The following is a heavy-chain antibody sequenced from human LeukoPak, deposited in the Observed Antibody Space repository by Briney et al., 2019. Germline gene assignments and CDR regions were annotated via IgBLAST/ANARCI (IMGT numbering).Heavy chain of an antibody. D-gene: IGHD4-23*01. CDR2: ISGSGGST. CDR1: GFTFSSYA. V-gene: IGHV3-23*01. Sequence: GGSLRLSCAASGFTFSSYAMSWVRQAPGKGLEWVSAISGSGGSTYYADSVKGRYTISRDNSKNTLYLQMNSLRAEDTAVYYCAKDSYGGNRHDAFDIWGQGTMVTVSS. CDR3: AKDSYGGNRHDAFDI. J-gene: IGHJ3*02.